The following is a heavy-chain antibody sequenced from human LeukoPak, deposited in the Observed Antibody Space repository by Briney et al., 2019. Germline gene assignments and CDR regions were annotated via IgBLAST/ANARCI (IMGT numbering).Heavy chain of an antibody. CDR1: GFTFGDYA. CDR3: ARDPLGGDPRGYYYYYMDV. CDR2: IRSKHYGGAI. Sequence: PGGSLRLSCTASGFTFGDYAMSWFRQAPGKGLEGVGFIRSKHYGGAIEYAASVRGRFTISRDDSKSIAYLQMNSLKTEDTAVYYCARDPLGGDPRGYYYYYMDVWGKGTTVTVSS. J-gene: IGHJ6*03. D-gene: IGHD4-17*01. V-gene: IGHV3-49*03.